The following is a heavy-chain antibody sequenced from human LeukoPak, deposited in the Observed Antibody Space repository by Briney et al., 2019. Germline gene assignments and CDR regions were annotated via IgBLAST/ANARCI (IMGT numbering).Heavy chain of an antibody. J-gene: IGHJ6*03. D-gene: IGHD6-13*01. CDR1: GYSFISYW. CDR2: IYPGDSDT. Sequence: GESLKISXKGSGYSFISYWIGWVRQMPGKGQEWMGIIYPGDSDTIYSPSFQGQVTIPADKSISTAYLQWSSLKASDTAMYYCARGSAGTDYYYYYYMDVWGKGTTVTVSS. CDR3: ARGSAGTDYYYYYYMDV. V-gene: IGHV5-51*01.